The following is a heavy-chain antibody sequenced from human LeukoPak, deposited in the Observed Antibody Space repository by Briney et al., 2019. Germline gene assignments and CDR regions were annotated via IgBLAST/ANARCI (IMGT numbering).Heavy chain of an antibody. CDR3: ARDRRRMEYYYDSSGYYPFDY. CDR1: GFTFSSYW. Sequence: PGGSLRLSCAASGFTFSSYWMSWVRQAPGKGLEWVANIKQDGSEKYYVDSVKGRFTISRDNAKNSLYLQMNSLRAEDTAVYYCARDRRRMEYYYDSSGYYPFDYWGQGTLVTVSS. V-gene: IGHV3-7*01. D-gene: IGHD3-22*01. CDR2: IKQDGSEK. J-gene: IGHJ4*02.